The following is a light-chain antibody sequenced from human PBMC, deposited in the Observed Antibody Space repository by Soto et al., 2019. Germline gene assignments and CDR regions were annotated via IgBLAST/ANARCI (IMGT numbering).Light chain of an antibody. CDR3: AAWDDSLRGWV. CDR2: RNY. CDR1: SSNIGAGYD. Sequence: QSALTQPPSVSGAPGQRVTISCTGSSSNIGAGYDVHWYQQLPGAAPKLLIYRNYQRPSGVPDRFSGSKSGTSASLVISGLRSEDEADYYCAAWDDSLRGWVFGGGTKPTVL. V-gene: IGLV1-47*01. J-gene: IGLJ3*02.